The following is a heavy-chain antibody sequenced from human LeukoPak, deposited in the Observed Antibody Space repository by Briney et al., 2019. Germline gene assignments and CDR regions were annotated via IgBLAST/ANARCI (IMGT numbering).Heavy chain of an antibody. CDR1: GGSISSSSYY. D-gene: IGHD3-3*01. Sequence: SETLSLTCTVSGGSISSSSYYWGWIRQPPGKGLEWIGSIYYSGGTYYNSSLKSRVTISVDTSKNQFSLKLSSVTAADTAVYYCARHSGFLEWLLDYWGQGTLVTVSS. J-gene: IGHJ4*02. CDR2: IYYSGGT. CDR3: ARHSGFLEWLLDY. V-gene: IGHV4-39*01.